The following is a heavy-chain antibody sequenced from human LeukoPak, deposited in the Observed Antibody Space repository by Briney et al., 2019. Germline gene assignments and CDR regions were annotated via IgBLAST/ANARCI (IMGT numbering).Heavy chain of an antibody. CDR3: ARVGEGPDYDFWSGYSHFDY. V-gene: IGHV4-59*01. Sequence: SETLSLTCTVSGGSISSYYWSWIRQPPGKGLEWIGYIYYSGSTNYNPSPKSRVTISVDTSKNQFSLKLSSVTAADTAVYYCARVGEGPDYDFWSGYSHFDYWGQGTLVTVSS. D-gene: IGHD3-3*01. CDR1: GGSISSYY. J-gene: IGHJ4*02. CDR2: IYYSGST.